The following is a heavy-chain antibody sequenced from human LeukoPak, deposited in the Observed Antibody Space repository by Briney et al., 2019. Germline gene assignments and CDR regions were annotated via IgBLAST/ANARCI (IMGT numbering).Heavy chain of an antibody. CDR2: INHSGST. V-gene: IGHV4-34*01. Sequence: PSETLSLTCAVSGEPFSDFYWSWIRQPPGKGLEWIGEINHSGSTNYNPSLKSRVTISVDTSKSQFSLKLSSVTAADTAVYYCARRPLWEMGAFDIWDQGTMVTVS. J-gene: IGHJ3*02. D-gene: IGHD5-24*01. CDR3: ARRPLWEMGAFDI. CDR1: GEPFSDFY.